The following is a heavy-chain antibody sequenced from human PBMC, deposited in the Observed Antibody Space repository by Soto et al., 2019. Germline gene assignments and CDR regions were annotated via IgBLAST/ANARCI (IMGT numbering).Heavy chain of an antibody. CDR1: GYTFTSYD. J-gene: IGHJ3*02. V-gene: IGHV1-8*01. CDR2: MNPNSGNT. CDR3: ARDLLPSDLDILTGPDAFDI. D-gene: IGHD3-9*01. Sequence: ASVKVSCKASGYTFTSYDINWVRQATGQGLEWMGWMNPNSGNTGYAQKFQGRVTMTRNTSISTAYMELSSLRSEDTAVYYCARDLLPSDLDILTGPDAFDIWGQGTMVTVSS.